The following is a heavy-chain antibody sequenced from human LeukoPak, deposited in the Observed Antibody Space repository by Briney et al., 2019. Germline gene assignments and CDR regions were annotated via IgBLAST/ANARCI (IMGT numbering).Heavy chain of an antibody. CDR2: TYYRSKWYN. D-gene: IGHD6-19*01. CDR1: GDSVSSNSAA. CDR3: ARDSGGPYTSGWYNF. J-gene: IGHJ4*02. V-gene: IGHV6-1*01. Sequence: SQTLSLTCAISGDSVSSNSAAWNWIRQSPSRGLEWLGRTYYRSKWYNDYAVAVKSRITIYADTSKNQFSLRLNSVTPEDTAVYYCARDSGGPYTSGWYNFWGQGILVTVSS.